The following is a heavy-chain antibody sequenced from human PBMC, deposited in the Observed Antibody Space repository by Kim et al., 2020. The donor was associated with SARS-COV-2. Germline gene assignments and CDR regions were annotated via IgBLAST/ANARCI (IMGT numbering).Heavy chain of an antibody. Sequence: SETLSLTCAVYGGSPSGYYWSWIRQPPGKGLEWIGEINHSVITNYNPSLKSLVTLSVSTSPPPFSLHLISLPASSPSFYSCAIYDSSGYYDSGSWGQGP. CDR2: INHSVIT. J-gene: IGHJ4*02. V-gene: IGHV4-34*01. D-gene: IGHD3-22*01. CDR1: GGSPSGYY. CDR3: AIYDSSGYYDSGS.